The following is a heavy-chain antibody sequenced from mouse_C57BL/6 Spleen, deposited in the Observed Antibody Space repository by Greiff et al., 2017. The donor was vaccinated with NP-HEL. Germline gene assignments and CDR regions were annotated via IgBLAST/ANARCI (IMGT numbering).Heavy chain of an antibody. Sequence: QVQLKESGPELVKPGASVKISCKASGYAFSSSWMNWVKQRPGKGLEWIGRIYPGDGDTNYNGKFKGKATLTADKSSSTAYMQLSSLTSEDSAVYFCARRERVRNFDVWGTGTTVTVSS. J-gene: IGHJ1*03. V-gene: IGHV1-82*01. CDR2: IYPGDGDT. CDR1: GYAFSSSW. CDR3: ARRERVRNFDV. D-gene: IGHD2-1*01.